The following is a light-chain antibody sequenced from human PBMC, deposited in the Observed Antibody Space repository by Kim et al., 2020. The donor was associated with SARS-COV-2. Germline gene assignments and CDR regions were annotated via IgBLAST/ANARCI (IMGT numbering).Light chain of an antibody. CDR2: YKN. V-gene: IGLV3-19*01. Sequence: SSELTQDPAVSVALGQTVRITCQGDSLSTYYASWYQQKPGQAPVLVIYYKNNRPSGIPDRFSGSSSGNTASLTITGAQAEDEADYYCNSRDSSGNHLLFGGGTKVTVL. J-gene: IGLJ2*01. CDR1: SLSTYY. CDR3: NSRDSSGNHLL.